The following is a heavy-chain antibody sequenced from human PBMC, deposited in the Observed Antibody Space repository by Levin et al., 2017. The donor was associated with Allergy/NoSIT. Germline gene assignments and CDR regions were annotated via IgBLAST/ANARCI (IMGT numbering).Heavy chain of an antibody. J-gene: IGHJ1*01. D-gene: IGHD4-17*01. V-gene: IGHV3-66*01. CDR2: IYGDGST. CDR3: ARGFSYGDYAGN. CDR1: GFTVSINY. Sequence: GESLKISCAASGFTVSINYMTWVRQAPGKGLEWVSVIYGDGSTYYADSVKGRFTISRDNSKNTLYLQMNSLRVEDTAVYYCARGFSYGDYAGNWGQGTLVTVSS.